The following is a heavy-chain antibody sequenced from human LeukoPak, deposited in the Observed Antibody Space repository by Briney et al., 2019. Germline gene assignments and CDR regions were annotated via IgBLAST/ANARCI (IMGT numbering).Heavy chain of an antibody. Sequence: PGGSLRLSCAASGFTFSSYAMHWVRQAPGKGLEWVAVISYDGSNKYYADSVKGRFTISRDNSKNTLYLQMNSLRAEDTAVYYCARDDSGSYYFDYWGQGTLVTVSS. D-gene: IGHD1-26*01. J-gene: IGHJ4*02. CDR2: ISYDGSNK. CDR1: GFTFSSYA. CDR3: ARDDSGSYYFDY. V-gene: IGHV3-30-3*01.